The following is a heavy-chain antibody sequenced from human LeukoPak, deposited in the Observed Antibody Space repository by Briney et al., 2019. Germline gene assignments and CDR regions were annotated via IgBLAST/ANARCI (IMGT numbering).Heavy chain of an antibody. CDR1: GGSISSYY. CDR2: IYYSGST. J-gene: IGHJ4*02. D-gene: IGHD3-10*01. V-gene: IGHV4-59*01. Sequence: SETLSLTCTVSGGSISSYYWSWIRQPPGKGLEWIGYIYYSGSTNYKPSLKSRVTISVDTSKNQFSLKLSSVTAADTAVYYCARGPVYGSGSFYDYWGQGTLVTVSS. CDR3: ARGPVYGSGSFYDY.